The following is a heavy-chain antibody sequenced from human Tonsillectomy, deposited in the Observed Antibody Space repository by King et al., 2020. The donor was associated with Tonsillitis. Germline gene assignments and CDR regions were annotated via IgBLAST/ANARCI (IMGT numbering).Heavy chain of an antibody. D-gene: IGHD2-15*01. Sequence: VQLVESGGGLVQPGGSLRLSCVVSGFTVSSNYMSWVRQAPGKGLEWVSVIYSGDNTYYADSVKGRFTISRHNSKNTLYFQMNSMSIEDTAVYYCARGPRGYCSGGSCYDFGMDVWGQGTTVTVSS. CDR1: GFTVSSNY. J-gene: IGHJ6*02. CDR2: IYSGDNT. CDR3: ARGPRGYCSGGSCYDFGMDV. V-gene: IGHV3-53*04.